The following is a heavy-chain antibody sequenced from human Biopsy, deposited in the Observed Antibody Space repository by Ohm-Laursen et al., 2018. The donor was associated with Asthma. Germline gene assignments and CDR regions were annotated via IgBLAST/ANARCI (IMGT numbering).Heavy chain of an antibody. CDR1: GFTFSSYT. Sequence: SLRLSCAASGFTFSSYTMHWVRQAPGKGLEWVSFMRDSSDHKYYEDSVKGRLTISRDNAKNTLYLQMNSLRAEDTTIYYCASGPRFAMTVDSHDYGNDIRGPGTTVTVSS. D-gene: IGHD2-21*02. CDR3: ASGPRFAMTVDSHDYGNDI. J-gene: IGHJ6*02. CDR2: MRDSSDHK. V-gene: IGHV3-21*01.